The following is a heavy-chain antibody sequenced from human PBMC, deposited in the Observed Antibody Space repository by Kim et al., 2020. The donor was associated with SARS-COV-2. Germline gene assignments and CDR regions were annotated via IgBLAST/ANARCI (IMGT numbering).Heavy chain of an antibody. CDR2: IYYSGST. CDR1: GGSISSGGYY. J-gene: IGHJ4*02. V-gene: IGHV4-31*03. CDR3: AREGTGYYGSGRPVDY. D-gene: IGHD3-10*01. Sequence: SETLSLTCTVSGGSISSGGYYWSWIRQHPGKGLEWIGYIYYSGSTYYNPSLKSRVTISVDTSKNQFSLKLSSVTAADTAVYYCAREGTGYYGSGRPVDYWGQGTLVTVSS.